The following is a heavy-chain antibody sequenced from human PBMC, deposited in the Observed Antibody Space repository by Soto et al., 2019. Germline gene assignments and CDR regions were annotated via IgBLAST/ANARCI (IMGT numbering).Heavy chain of an antibody. J-gene: IGHJ6*02. CDR1: GGSISSGGYY. CDR3: AREVLMVYAPEPYYYYGMDV. Sequence: PSETLSLTCTVSGGSISSGGYYWSWIRQHPGKGLEWIGYIYYSGSTYYNPSLKSRVTISVDTSKNQFSLKLSSVTAADTAVYYCAREVLMVYAPEPYYYYGMDVWGQGTTVTVSS. CDR2: IYYSGST. V-gene: IGHV4-31*03. D-gene: IGHD2-8*01.